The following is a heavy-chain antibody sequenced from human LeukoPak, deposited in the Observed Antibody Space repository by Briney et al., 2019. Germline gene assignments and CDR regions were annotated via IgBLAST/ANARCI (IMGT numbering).Heavy chain of an antibody. J-gene: IGHJ6*02. Sequence: SQTLSLTCTVSGGSISSGSYYWSWIRQPAGKGLEWIGRIYTSGSTNYNPSLKSRVTISVDTSKNQFSLKLSSVTAADTAVYYCARLIAVAGTGNDYYYYYGMDVWGQGTMVTVSS. D-gene: IGHD6-19*01. CDR3: ARLIAVAGTGNDYYYYYGMDV. V-gene: IGHV4-61*02. CDR2: IYTSGST. CDR1: GGSISSGSYY.